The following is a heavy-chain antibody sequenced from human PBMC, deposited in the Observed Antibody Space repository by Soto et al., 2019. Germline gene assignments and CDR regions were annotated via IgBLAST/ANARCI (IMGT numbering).Heavy chain of an antibody. CDR1: GGIFNTYA. J-gene: IGHJ5*02. CDR3: TRGTGMSHSWYADS. CDR2: IIPIFGTA. D-gene: IGHD6-13*01. V-gene: IGHV1-69*01. Sequence: QVQLVQSGAEVKKPGSSVKVSCKASGGIFNTYALSWVRQAPGQGLEWMGGIIPIFGTANYAQKSQGSVTITADESTNTTYMELSSLRSDDTAVYYCTRGTGMSHSWYADSWGQGTRVTVSS.